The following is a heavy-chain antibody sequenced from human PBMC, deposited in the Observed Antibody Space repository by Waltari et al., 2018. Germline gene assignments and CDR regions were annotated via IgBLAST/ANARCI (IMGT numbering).Heavy chain of an antibody. Sequence: QVQLVQSGAEVKKPGASVKVSCKASGYTFTGYYMHWVRQAPGQGLEWMGWINPNSGGTNYAQKFQGRVTITADESTSTAYMELSSLRSEDTAVYYCARSGRKGELRFDYWGQGTLVTVSS. CDR2: INPNSGGT. D-gene: IGHD1-26*01. CDR3: ARSGRKGELRFDY. CDR1: GYTFTGYY. J-gene: IGHJ4*02. V-gene: IGHV1-2*02.